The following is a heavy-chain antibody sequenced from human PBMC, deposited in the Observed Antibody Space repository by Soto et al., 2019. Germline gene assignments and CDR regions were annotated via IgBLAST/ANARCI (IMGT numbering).Heavy chain of an antibody. Sequence: SLRRSCSPSGXTISSCSIHWVRQAPGKGLERVAFISYDGSNKYYADSVKGRFTISRDKSKNTMYLQMNSPRAEDTAVYYCARDRISGYCSGGSCYYYYYGMDVWGQGTTVTVSS. J-gene: IGHJ6*02. D-gene: IGHD2-15*01. V-gene: IGHV3-30-3*01. CDR1: GXTISSCS. CDR3: ARDRISGYCSGGSCYYYYYGMDV. CDR2: ISYDGSNK.